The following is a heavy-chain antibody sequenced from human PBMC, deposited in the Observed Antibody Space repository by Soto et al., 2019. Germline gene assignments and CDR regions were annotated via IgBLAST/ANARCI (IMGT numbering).Heavy chain of an antibody. D-gene: IGHD6-19*01. V-gene: IGHV4-4*02. CDR1: SGSISSSNW. J-gene: IGHJ4*02. Sequence: SETLSLTCAVSSGSISSSNWWGWVRQPPGKGLEWIGEIYHSGSTNYNPSLKSRVTISVDKSKNQFSLKLSSVTAADTAVYYCARDARYSSGWWFDYWGQGTLVTVSS. CDR3: ARDARYSSGWWFDY. CDR2: IYHSGST.